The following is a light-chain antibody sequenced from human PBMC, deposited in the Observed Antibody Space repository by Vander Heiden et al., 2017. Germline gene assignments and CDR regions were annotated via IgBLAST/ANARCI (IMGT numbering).Light chain of an antibody. CDR3: AAPDDSLNVGV. CDR2: YDD. CDR1: SSNIGNNA. J-gene: IGLJ2*01. Sequence: SCSGSSSNIGNNAVNWYQQLPGKAPKLLIYYDDLLPSGVSDRFSGSKSGTSASLAISGLQAEEEADYYCAAPDDSLNVGVFGGGTKLTVL. V-gene: IGLV1-36*01.